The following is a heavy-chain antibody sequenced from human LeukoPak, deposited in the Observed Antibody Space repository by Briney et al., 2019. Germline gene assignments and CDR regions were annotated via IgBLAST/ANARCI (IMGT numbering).Heavy chain of an antibody. CDR3: ARGSNGTNWFDP. CDR1: GGSISSGGYS. CDR2: IYQSGST. Sequence: SQTLSLTCAVSGGSISSGGYSWSWIRQPAGKGLERIGYIYQSGSTYYNPSLKSRVTISVDRSKNQFSLMLISVTAADTAVYYCARGSNGTNWFDPWGQGTLVTVSS. V-gene: IGHV4-30-2*01. J-gene: IGHJ5*02. D-gene: IGHD1-14*01.